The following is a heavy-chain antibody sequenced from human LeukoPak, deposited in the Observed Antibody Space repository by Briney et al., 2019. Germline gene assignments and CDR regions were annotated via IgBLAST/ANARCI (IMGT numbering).Heavy chain of an antibody. D-gene: IGHD2-2*01. CDR2: IYYSGST. Sequence: PSETLSLTCTVSGGSISSSSYYWGWIRQPPGKGLEWIGSIYYSGSTYYNPSLKSRVTISVDTSKNQFSLKLSSVTAADTAVYYCARDRYRYQLLWDGSLFDYWGQGTLVTVSS. CDR1: GGSISSSSYY. V-gene: IGHV4-39*07. CDR3: ARDRYRYQLLWDGSLFDY. J-gene: IGHJ4*02.